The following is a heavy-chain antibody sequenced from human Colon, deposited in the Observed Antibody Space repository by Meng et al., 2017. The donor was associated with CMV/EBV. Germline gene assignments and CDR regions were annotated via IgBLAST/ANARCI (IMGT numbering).Heavy chain of an antibody. Sequence: SETLSLTCSVSGGSISGYQWAWVRQAPGKGLEWIGHSSGSATYNPSLKSRVTISVDASKRQFSLNVNFVTAADTALYFCARDNMGSLDYRGQGALVTVSS. CDR1: GGSISGYQ. V-gene: IGHV4-59*01. J-gene: IGHJ4*02. D-gene: IGHD1-26*01. CDR2: SSGSA. CDR3: ARDNMGSLDY.